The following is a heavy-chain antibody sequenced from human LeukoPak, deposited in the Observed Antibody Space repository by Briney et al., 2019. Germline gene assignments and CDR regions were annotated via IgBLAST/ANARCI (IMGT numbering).Heavy chain of an antibody. D-gene: IGHD3-22*01. V-gene: IGHV4-39*07. CDR1: GGSISSSTYY. CDR3: ARAYLVVITPNWFDP. Sequence: SETLFLTCTVPGGSISSSTYYWGWIRQPPGKGLEWIGEIYHSGSTNYNPSLKSRVTISVDTSKNQFSLKLSSVTAADTAVYYCARAYLVVITPNWFDPWGQGTLVAVSS. J-gene: IGHJ5*02. CDR2: IYHSGST.